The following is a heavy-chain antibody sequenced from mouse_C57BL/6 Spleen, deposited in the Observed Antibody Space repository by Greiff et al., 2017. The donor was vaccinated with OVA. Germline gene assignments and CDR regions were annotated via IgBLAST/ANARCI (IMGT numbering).Heavy chain of an antibody. CDR1: GFTFTDYY. CDR3: ARDSNYFDY. V-gene: IGHV7-3*01. CDR2: IRNKANGYST. J-gene: IGHJ2*01. Sequence: EVQRVESGGGLVQPGGSLSLSCAASGFTFTDYYMSWVRQPPGKALEWLGFIRNKANGYSTEYSASVKGRFTISRDNAQSILYLQMNALRAEDSATYYCARDSNYFDYWGQGTTLTVSS.